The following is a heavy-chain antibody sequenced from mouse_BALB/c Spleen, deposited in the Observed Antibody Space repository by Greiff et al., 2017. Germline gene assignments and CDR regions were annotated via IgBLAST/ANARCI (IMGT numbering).Heavy chain of an antibody. J-gene: IGHJ4*01. D-gene: IGHD2-2*01. Sequence: EVKLMESGGGLVQPGGSLRLSCATSGFTFTDYYMSWVRQPPGKALEWLGFIRHKANGYTTEYSASVKGRFTISRDNSQSILHLQMNTLRAEDSATYYCARDDYGYDGESAMDYWGQGTSVTVSS. CDR1: GFTFTDYY. CDR3: ARDDYGYDGESAMDY. CDR2: IRHKANGYTT. V-gene: IGHV7-3*02.